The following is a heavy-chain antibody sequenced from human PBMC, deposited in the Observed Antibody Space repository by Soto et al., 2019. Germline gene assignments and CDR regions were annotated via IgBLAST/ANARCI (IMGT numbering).Heavy chain of an antibody. CDR3: ASFLLGNSMGPKHLYYYYGMDV. J-gene: IGHJ6*02. Sequence: EVQLVESGGGLVKPGGSLRLSCAASGFTFSSYSMNWVRQAPGKGLEWVSSISSSSSYIYYADSVKGRFTISRDNAKHSLYLQMNNLRAEDTAVYYCASFLLGNSMGPKHLYYYYGMDVWGQGTTVTVSS. CDR1: GFTFSSYS. CDR2: ISSSSSYI. V-gene: IGHV3-21*01. D-gene: IGHD7-27*01.